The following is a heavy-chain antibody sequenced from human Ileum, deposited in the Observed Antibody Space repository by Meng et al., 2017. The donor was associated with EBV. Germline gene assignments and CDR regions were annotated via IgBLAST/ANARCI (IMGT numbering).Heavy chain of an antibody. V-gene: IGHV4-4*02. J-gene: IGHJ4*02. CDR3: AKNGEKYFEY. CDR2: MSDSGIT. CDR1: GGSISVINW. Sequence: VQLPGSGPGLVNPSGPLSLPCAVSGGSISVINWWSWVRQSPEKGLEWIGEMSDSGITHYNPSLKSRVTISADKSNNQFSLKLTSVTSADTAVYFCAKNGEKYFEYWGQGTLVTVSS.